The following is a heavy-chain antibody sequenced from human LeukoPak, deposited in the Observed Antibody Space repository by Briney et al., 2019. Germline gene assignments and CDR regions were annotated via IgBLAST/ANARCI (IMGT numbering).Heavy chain of an antibody. D-gene: IGHD5-18*01. CDR2: VYYSGST. CDR3: AGGVGGLDVDTATGGTFYYYYMDV. J-gene: IGHJ6*03. CDR1: GGSISSYY. Sequence: SETLTLTCTVSGGSISSYYWSWIRQPPGKGLEWIGYVYYSGSTNYNPSLKSRVTISVDTSKNQFSLKLSSVTAADTAVYYCAGGVGGLDVDTATGGTFYYYYMDVWGKGTTVTVSS. V-gene: IGHV4-59*01.